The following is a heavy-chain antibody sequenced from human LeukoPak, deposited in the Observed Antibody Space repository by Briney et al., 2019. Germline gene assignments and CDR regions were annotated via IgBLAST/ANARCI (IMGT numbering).Heavy chain of an antibody. CDR3: ARTDDMTTVTTLGVFDY. V-gene: IGHV5-51*01. Sequence: PGESLKISCKGSGYTFTTYWIGWVRQMPGKGLEWMGIIHPGDSVARYSPSFQGQVTISADKSISTAYLQWSSLKASDTAVYYCARTDDMTTVTTLGVFDYWGQGTLVTVSS. J-gene: IGHJ4*02. CDR1: GYTFTTYW. D-gene: IGHD4-17*01. CDR2: IHPGDSVA.